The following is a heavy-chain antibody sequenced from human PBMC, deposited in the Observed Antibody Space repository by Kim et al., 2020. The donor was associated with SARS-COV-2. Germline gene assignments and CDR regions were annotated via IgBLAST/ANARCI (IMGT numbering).Heavy chain of an antibody. Sequence: GGSLRLSCAASGFTFSSYAMTWVRQAPGKGLEWVSFISDSGEKTFYADSVKGRFSISRDNSRNTVYLQMNSLRVDDTALYYCAKGARVFGIDVWGQGTT. V-gene: IGHV3-23*01. CDR1: GFTFSSYA. J-gene: IGHJ6*02. CDR3: AKGARVFGIDV. CDR2: ISDSGEKT. D-gene: IGHD6-13*01.